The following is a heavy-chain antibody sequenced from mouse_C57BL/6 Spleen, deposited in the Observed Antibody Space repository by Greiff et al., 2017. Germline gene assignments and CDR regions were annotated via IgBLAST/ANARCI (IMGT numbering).Heavy chain of an antibody. D-gene: IGHD1-1*01. V-gene: IGHV1-18*01. CDR3: ARESSIYYAMDY. CDR2: INPNNGGT. J-gene: IGHJ4*01. Sequence: EVQLQQSGPELVKPGASVKIPCKASGYTFTDYNMDWVKQSHGKSLEWIGDINPNNGGTIYNQKFKGKATLTVDKSSSTAYMELRSLTSEDTAVYYCARESSIYYAMDYWGQGTSVTVSS. CDR1: GYTFTDYN.